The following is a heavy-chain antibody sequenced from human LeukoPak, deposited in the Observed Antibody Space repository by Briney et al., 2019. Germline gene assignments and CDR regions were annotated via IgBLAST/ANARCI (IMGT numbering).Heavy chain of an antibody. D-gene: IGHD4-17*01. V-gene: IGHV3-48*03. CDR1: GFTFGWYE. CDR2: ISSSGSTI. Sequence: PGGSLRLSCAASGFTFGWYEVNWVRQAPGRGLEWVSYISSSGSTIYYADSVKGRFTISRDNAKNSLYLQMNSRRAEDTAVYYCARDENYGDYPDYWGQGTLVTVSS. CDR3: ARDENYGDYPDY. J-gene: IGHJ4*02.